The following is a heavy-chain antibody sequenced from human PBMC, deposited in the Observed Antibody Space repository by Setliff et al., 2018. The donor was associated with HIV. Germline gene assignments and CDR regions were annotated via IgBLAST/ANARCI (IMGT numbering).Heavy chain of an antibody. Sequence: SETLSLTCAVYGGSFSDYYWSWIRQPPGKGLEWIGEINHSGSTNYNPSLKSRVTISVDTSKTHFSLTLNSVTAADTAVYYCARAVAASATSVVDYWGQGIQVTVSS. CDR1: GGSFSDYY. CDR3: ARAVAASATSVVDY. D-gene: IGHD6-13*01. J-gene: IGHJ4*02. V-gene: IGHV4-34*01. CDR2: INHSGST.